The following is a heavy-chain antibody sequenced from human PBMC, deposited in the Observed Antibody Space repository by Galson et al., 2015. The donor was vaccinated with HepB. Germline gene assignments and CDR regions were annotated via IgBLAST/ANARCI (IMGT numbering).Heavy chain of an antibody. D-gene: IGHD2-2*01. CDR1: GGTFSSYT. CDR3: AREAWSDIVVVPAAFDYFDY. J-gene: IGHJ4*02. V-gene: IGHV1-69*04. CDR2: IIPILGIA. Sequence: SVKVSCKASGGTFSSYTISWVRQAPGQGLEWMGRIIPILGIANYAQKFQGRVTITADKSTSTAYMELSSLRSEDTAVYYCAREAWSDIVVVPAAFDYFDYWGQGTLVTVSS.